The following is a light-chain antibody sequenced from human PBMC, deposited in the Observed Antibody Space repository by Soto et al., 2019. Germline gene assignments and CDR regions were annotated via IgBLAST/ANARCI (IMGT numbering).Light chain of an antibody. CDR3: QQYGSSPSIT. J-gene: IGKJ5*01. Sequence: ETALTQSPVTLSLSPGERATLSCRASQSVSSSYLAWYQQKPGQAPRLLIYGASSRATGIPDRFSGSGSGTDFTLTISRLEPEDFAVYYCQQYGSSPSITFGQGTRLEIK. CDR1: QSVSSSY. V-gene: IGKV3-20*01. CDR2: GAS.